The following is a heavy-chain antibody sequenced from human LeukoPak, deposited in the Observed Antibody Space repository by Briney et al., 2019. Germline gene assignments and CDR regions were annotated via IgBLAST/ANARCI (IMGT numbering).Heavy chain of an antibody. CDR2: ISSSSSII. CDR3: ARDLPTGTYRAYFDN. V-gene: IGHV3-48*02. CDR1: GFTFSSYS. J-gene: IGHJ4*02. Sequence: PGGSLRLSCAASGFTFSSYSMNWVRQAPGKGLEWLSYISSSSSIIYYADSVKGRFTISRDNAKNSLYLQMNSLRDEDTAVYYCARDLPTGTYRAYFDNWGQGTLVTVSS. D-gene: IGHD1-26*01.